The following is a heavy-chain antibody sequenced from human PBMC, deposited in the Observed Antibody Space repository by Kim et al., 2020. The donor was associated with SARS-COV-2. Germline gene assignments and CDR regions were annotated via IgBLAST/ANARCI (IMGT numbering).Heavy chain of an antibody. CDR3: ASSPWAGHSSSYPLVAFDI. V-gene: IGHV4-34*01. CDR1: GGSFSGYY. Sequence: SETLSLTCAVYGGSFSGYYWSWIRQPPGKGLEWIGEINHSGSTNYNPSLKSRVTISVDTSKNQFSLKLSSVTAADTAVYYCASSPWAGHSSSYPLVAFDIWGQGTMVTVSS. J-gene: IGHJ3*02. D-gene: IGHD6-13*01. CDR2: INHSGST.